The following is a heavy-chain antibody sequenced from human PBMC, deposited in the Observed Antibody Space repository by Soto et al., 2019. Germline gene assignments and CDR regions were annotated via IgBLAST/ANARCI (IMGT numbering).Heavy chain of an antibody. CDR2: ISYDGNNK. CDR1: GFTFSTYA. J-gene: IGHJ6*02. Sequence: PGGSLRLSCAASGFTFSTYAMEWVRQAPGKGLDWVALISYDGNNKYYADSVRGRFTISRDNSKNTLYLQMNTLRPEDTALYFCARPVEPFYYYGMDVWGQGTTVTGSS. V-gene: IGHV3-30-3*01. CDR3: ARPVEPFYYYGMDV.